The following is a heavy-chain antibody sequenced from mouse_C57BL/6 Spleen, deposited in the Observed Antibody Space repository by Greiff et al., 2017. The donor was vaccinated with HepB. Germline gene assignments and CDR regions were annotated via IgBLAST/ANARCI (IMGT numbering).Heavy chain of an antibody. Sequence: QVQLQQPGAELVKPGASVKLSCKASGYTFTSYWMQWVKQRPGQGLEWIGEIYPADSYTNYDQKFKGKTTMTVDTSSSTAYMQLSSLTSEDSAVYYCAASYGYFDVWGTGTTVTVSS. CDR3: AASYGYFDV. V-gene: IGHV1-50*01. J-gene: IGHJ1*03. CDR1: GYTFTSYW. CDR2: IYPADSYT. D-gene: IGHD1-2*01.